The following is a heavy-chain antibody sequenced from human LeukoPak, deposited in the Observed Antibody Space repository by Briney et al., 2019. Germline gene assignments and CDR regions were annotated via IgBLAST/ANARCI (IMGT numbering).Heavy chain of an antibody. J-gene: IGHJ4*02. CDR1: GFTFSSYE. CDR2: ISSSGTTI. V-gene: IGHV3-48*03. CDR3: ARVVSGPRLVPAAIPDH. Sequence: AGGSLRLSCAASGFTFSSYEMNWVRQAPGKGLEWVSYISSSGTTIYYADSVKGRFTISRDNAKNSLYLQMNSLRAEDTAVYYCARVVSGPRLVPAAIPDHWGQGTLVTVSS. D-gene: IGHD2-2*02.